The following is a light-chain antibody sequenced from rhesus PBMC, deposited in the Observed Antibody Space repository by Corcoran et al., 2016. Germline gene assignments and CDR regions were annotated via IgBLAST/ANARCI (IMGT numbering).Light chain of an antibody. J-gene: IGKJ3*01. CDR3: QQGYNTPFT. Sequence: DIQMTQSPSSLSASVGDKVTITCRASQGISSWLAWSQQKPGKAPKLLIYAASSLQSGVPSRFSGSGSGTDYTLNISSLQPEDFATYYCQQGYNTPFTFGPGTKLDIK. CDR2: AAS. CDR1: QGISSW. V-gene: IGKV1-18*01.